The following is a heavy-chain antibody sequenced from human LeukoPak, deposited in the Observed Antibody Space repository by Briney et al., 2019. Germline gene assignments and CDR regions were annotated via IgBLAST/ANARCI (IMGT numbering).Heavy chain of an antibody. J-gene: IGHJ4*02. Sequence: GGSLRLSCAASGFTFSSYAMSWVRQAPGKGLEWVSGISGSGGFTYYADSVKGRFTISRDNSKNTLYLQMNSLRGDDTAVYYCAKGGSSWSEIDYWGQGTLVTVSS. CDR3: AKGGSSWSEIDY. CDR2: ISGSGGFT. V-gene: IGHV3-23*01. CDR1: GFTFSSYA. D-gene: IGHD6-13*01.